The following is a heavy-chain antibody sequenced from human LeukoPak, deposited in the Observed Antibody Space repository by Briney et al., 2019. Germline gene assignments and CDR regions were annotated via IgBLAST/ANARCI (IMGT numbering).Heavy chain of an antibody. V-gene: IGHV4-59*01. CDR3: ARGGYYGSGNDFRFDP. CDR1: GDSLSPYY. D-gene: IGHD3-10*01. CDR2: ISYSGST. Sequence: PSGTPSLTCTVSGDSLSPYYWGWIRQPPGKGLEWLGYISYSGSTNYNPSLKSRVTISVDTSRNQFSLKLKSVTAADTAVYYCARGGYYGSGNDFRFDPWGQGTLVTVSS. J-gene: IGHJ5*02.